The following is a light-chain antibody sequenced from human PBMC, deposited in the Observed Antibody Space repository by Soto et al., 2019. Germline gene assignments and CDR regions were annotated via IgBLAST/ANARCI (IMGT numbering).Light chain of an antibody. J-gene: IGKJ1*01. CDR2: DAS. CDR3: LQDHDDSWT. CDR1: QSVSSY. V-gene: IGKV3-11*01. Sequence: EIMLTQSPATLSLSPGERATLSCRASQSVSSYLAWYQQKPGQAPRLLIYDASNRATGIPARFSGSRSGTEFTLTVSSLQPEDFATYYCLQDHDDSWTFGQGTKVE.